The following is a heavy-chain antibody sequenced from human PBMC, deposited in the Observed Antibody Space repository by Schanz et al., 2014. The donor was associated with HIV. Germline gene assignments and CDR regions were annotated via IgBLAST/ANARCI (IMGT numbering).Heavy chain of an antibody. CDR3: ARGRRDVSMIVLYWLDP. Sequence: QVQLVQSGAEVKKPGASVKVSCKASGYTFSNFDINWVRQATGQGLEWMGWMNPNSGNTGYAQKFRGRVTMTSISTTGTAYMELSRLSSHEAAVYYCARGRRDVSMIVLYWLDPWGQGTLVTVSS. D-gene: IGHD3-22*01. CDR1: GYTFSNFD. V-gene: IGHV1-8*01. J-gene: IGHJ5*02. CDR2: MNPNSGNT.